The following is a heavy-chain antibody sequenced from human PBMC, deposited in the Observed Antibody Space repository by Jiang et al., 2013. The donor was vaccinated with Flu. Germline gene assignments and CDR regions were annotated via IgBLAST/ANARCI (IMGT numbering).Heavy chain of an antibody. J-gene: IGHJ4*02. Sequence: AMHWVRQAPGKGLEWVSGISWNSGSIGYADSVKGRFTISRDNAKNSLYLQMNSLRAEDTALYYCAKDIGGYCSSTSCLWGFDYWGQGTLVTVSS. CDR3: AKDIGGYCSSTSCLWGFDY. D-gene: IGHD2-2*01. V-gene: IGHV3-9*01. CDR1: A. CDR2: ISWNSGSI.